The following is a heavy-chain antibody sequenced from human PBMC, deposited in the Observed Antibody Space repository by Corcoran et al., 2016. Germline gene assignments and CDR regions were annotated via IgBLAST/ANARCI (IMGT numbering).Heavy chain of an antibody. CDR2: TYYRSKWFN. J-gene: IGHJ3*02. CDR3: AKVTCVKGAFDI. CDR1: GDSVSSNSAS. V-gene: IGHV6-1*01. Sequence: QVQLHQSSAGLVKHSQAHSLTCAISGDSVSSNSASWNGIRQSTSRGLECLGRTYYRSKWFNDYAVSVKSRITVNPDTSRNQFSLQLNSVTPEDTAMYYCAKVTCVKGAFDIWGQGTLVTVSS.